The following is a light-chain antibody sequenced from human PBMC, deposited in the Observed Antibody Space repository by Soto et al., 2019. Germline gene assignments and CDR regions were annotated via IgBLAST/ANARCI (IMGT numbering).Light chain of an antibody. CDR1: QSITS. CDR2: KAS. V-gene: IGKV1-5*03. Sequence: DIQMTQSPSTLSASVGDRVTITCRASQSITSLAWYQQKPGKAPKVLIYKASTLESGVPSRFSVSGSGTEFTLTISSLQPDDFATYYCQLYNSYSWTFGQGTTVEIK. CDR3: QLYNSYSWT. J-gene: IGKJ1*01.